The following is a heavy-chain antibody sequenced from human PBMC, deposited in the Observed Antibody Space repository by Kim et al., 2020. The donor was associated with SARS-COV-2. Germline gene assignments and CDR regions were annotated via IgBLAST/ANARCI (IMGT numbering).Heavy chain of an antibody. Sequence: GGSLRLSCAAPGFTFRSYAMHWVRQAPGKGLEWVAVISYDGFNKDYADSVKGRFTISRDNSKNTLYLQMNSLRAEDTAVYYCARYITELDYYYYYGMDVWGQGTTVTVSS. CDR1: GFTFRSYA. CDR2: ISYDGFNK. D-gene: IGHD1-1*01. V-gene: IGHV3-30-3*01. CDR3: ARYITELDYYYYYGMDV. J-gene: IGHJ6*02.